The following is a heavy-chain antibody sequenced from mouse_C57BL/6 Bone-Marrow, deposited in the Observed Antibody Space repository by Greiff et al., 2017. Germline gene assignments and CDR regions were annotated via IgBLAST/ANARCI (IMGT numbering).Heavy chain of an antibody. CDR1: GFSLTSYG. CDR2: IWSGGST. J-gene: IGHJ3*01. D-gene: IGHD2-4*01. Sequence: VKVVESGPGLVQPSQSLSITCTVSGFSLTSYGVHWVRQSPGKGLEWLGVIWSGGSTDYNAAFISRLSISKDNSKSQVFFKMNSLQADDTAIYYCARNPYDYDAYWGQGTLVTVSA. V-gene: IGHV2-2*01. CDR3: ARNPYDYDAY.